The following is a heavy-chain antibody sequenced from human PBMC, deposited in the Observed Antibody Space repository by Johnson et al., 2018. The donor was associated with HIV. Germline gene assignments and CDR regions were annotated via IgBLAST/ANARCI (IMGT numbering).Heavy chain of an antibody. CDR2: ISWNSGSI. CDR3: AKVGGVVIFSQLVDAFDI. J-gene: IGHJ3*02. Sequence: LLVESGGGVVRPGGSLRLSCAASGFTFDDYAMHWVRQAPGKGLEWVSGISWNSGSIGYADSVKGRFTISRDNAKNSLYLQMNSLRAEDTAVYYCAKVGGVVIFSQLVDAFDIWGQGTMVTVSS. D-gene: IGHD3-10*01. CDR1: GFTFDDYA. V-gene: IGHV3-9*01.